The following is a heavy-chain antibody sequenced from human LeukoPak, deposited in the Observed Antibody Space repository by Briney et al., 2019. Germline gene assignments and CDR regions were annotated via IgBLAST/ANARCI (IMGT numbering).Heavy chain of an antibody. CDR2: ISYDGSNK. D-gene: IGHD3-10*01. CDR3: AKDHYGSGSYYTHFDY. CDR1: GFTFSSYA. J-gene: IGHJ4*02. Sequence: GGSQRLSCAASGFTFSSYAMHWVRQAPGKGLEWVAVISYDGSNKYYADSVKGRFTISRDNSKNTLYLQMNSLRAEDTAVYYCAKDHYGSGSYYTHFDYWGQGTLVTVSS. V-gene: IGHV3-30-3*01.